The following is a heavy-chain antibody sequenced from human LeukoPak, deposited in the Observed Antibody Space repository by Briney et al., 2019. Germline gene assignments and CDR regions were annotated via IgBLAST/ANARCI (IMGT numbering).Heavy chain of an antibody. J-gene: IGHJ6*02. CDR1: GFTFSSYA. V-gene: IGHV3-30*04. Sequence: GRSLRLSCAAAGFTFSSYAMHWVRQAPGKGLEWVAVISYDGGNKYYADSVKGRFTISRVTSKNTLYLDINSLSAEDTAVYYSAREASGPYSPYYYAMDVWGQGTTVTVSS. CDR3: AREASGPYSPYYYAMDV. D-gene: IGHD1-26*01. CDR2: ISYDGGNK.